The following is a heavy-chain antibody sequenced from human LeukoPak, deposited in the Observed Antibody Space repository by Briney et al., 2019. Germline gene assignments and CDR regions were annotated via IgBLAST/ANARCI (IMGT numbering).Heavy chain of an antibody. CDR2: INWNGGST. CDR1: GFTFDDYG. D-gene: IGHD3-9*01. CDR3: ARVDDISFDRWFDS. V-gene: IGHV3-20*04. J-gene: IGHJ5*01. Sequence: GGSLRLSCAASGFTFDDYGMSWVRQAPGKGLEWVSGINWNGGSTGYADSVKGRFTISRDNAKNSLYLQMNSLRAEDTALYYCARVDDISFDRWFDSWGQGTLVTVSS.